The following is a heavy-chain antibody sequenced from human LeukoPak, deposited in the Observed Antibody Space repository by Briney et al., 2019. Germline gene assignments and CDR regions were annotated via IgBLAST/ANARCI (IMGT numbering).Heavy chain of an antibody. CDR1: GFTFAGYT. V-gene: IGHV3-7*05. J-gene: IGHJ4*02. CDR2: IKEDGSEK. Sequence: GGSLRLSCATSGFTFAGYTMSWVRQAPGKGLEWVANIKEDGSEKNYVDSVKGRFPISRDDAKTSVYLQMNSLRAEDTAVYYCAREIGSAARGRWGQGTLVTVSS. CDR3: AREIGSAARGR. D-gene: IGHD6-13*01.